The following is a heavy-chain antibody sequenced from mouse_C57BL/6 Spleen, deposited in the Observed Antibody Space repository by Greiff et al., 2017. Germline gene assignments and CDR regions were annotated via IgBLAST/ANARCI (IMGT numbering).Heavy chain of an antibody. CDR3: ARGILAVVAHWYFDV. Sequence: QVQLQQPGAELVKPGASVKLSCKASGYTFTSYWMQWVKQRPGQGLEWIGEIDPSDSYTNYNQKFKGKATLTVDTSSSTAYMQLSSLTSEDSAVYYCARGILAVVAHWYFDVWGTGTTVTVSS. J-gene: IGHJ1*03. V-gene: IGHV1-50*01. D-gene: IGHD1-1*01. CDR2: IDPSDSYT. CDR1: GYTFTSYW.